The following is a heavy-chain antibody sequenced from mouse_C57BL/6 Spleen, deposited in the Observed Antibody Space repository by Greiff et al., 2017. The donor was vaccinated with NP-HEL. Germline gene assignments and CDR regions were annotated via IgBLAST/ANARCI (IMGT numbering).Heavy chain of an antibody. J-gene: IGHJ3*01. D-gene: IGHD2-3*01. CDR3: ARHGDDGYYVAY. V-gene: IGHV5-15*01. Sequence: EVKLVESGGGLVQPGGSLKLSCAASGFTFSDYGMAWVRQAPRKGPEWVAFISNLAYSIYYADTVTGRFTISRENAKNTLYLEMSSLRSEDTAMYYCARHGDDGYYVAYWGQGTLVTVSA. CDR1: GFTFSDYG. CDR2: ISNLAYSI.